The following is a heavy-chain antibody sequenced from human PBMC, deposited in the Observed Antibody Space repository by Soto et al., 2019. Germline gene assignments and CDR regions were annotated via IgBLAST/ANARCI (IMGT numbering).Heavy chain of an antibody. CDR2: IIPIFGTA. V-gene: IGHV1-69*13. CDR1: GVTFSSYA. J-gene: IGHJ6*02. CDR3: ARCICSGGSCYSRGYRYYYYGMDV. D-gene: IGHD2-15*01. Sequence: SVKVSCKASGVTFSSYAISWVRQAPGQGLEWMGGIIPIFGTANYAQKFQGRVTITADESTSTAYMELSSLRSEDTAVYYCARCICSGGSCYSRGYRYYYYGMDVWGQGTTVTVSS.